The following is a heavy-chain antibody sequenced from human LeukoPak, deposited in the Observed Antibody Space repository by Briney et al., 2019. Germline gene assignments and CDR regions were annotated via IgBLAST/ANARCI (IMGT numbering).Heavy chain of an antibody. D-gene: IGHD4-23*01. J-gene: IGHJ4*02. CDR3: AKDSSTVVTYYFDY. Sequence: GGSLRLSCAASGFTFSDYYMSWIRQAPGKGLEWVSYISSSGSTIYYADSVKGRFTISRDNAKNSLYLQMNSLRAEDTALYYCAKDSSTVVTYYFDYWGQGTLVTVSS. CDR1: GFTFSDYY. CDR2: ISSSGSTI. V-gene: IGHV3-11*01.